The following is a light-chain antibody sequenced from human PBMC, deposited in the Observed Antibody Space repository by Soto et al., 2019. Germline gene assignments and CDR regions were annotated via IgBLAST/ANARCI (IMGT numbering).Light chain of an antibody. J-gene: IGLJ1*01. CDR1: SSNIGAGYD. V-gene: IGLV1-40*01. CDR3: QSYDSRLSGYV. CDR2: GNT. Sequence: QSVLTQPPSVSGAPGQRVTISCTGGSSNIGAGYDVHWYQQLPGTAPKLLIYGNTDRPSGVPDRFSGSKSGTSSSLAITGLRAEDEADYYCQSYDSRLSGYVFGTGTKLTVL.